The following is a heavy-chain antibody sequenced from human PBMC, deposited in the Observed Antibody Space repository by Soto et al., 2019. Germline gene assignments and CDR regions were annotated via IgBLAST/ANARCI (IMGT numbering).Heavy chain of an antibody. D-gene: IGHD3-22*01. CDR1: GGTFSSYA. Sequence: SVKVSCKASGGTFSSYAISWVRQAPGQGLEWMGGIIPIFGTANYAQKFQGRVTITADKSTSTAYMELSSLRSEDTAVYYCDYYYDSSGYYFIDYWGQGTLVTVSS. V-gene: IGHV1-69*06. CDR2: IIPIFGTA. J-gene: IGHJ4*02. CDR3: DYYYDSSGYYFIDY.